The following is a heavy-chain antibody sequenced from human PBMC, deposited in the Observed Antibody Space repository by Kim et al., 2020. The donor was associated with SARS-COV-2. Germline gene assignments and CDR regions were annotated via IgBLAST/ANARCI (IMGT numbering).Heavy chain of an antibody. CDR2: T. J-gene: IGHJ5*02. Sequence: TNYTPTLTSRVTITVDTSKTQFSLKLSTVTAADTAVYYCARERAGFDPWGQGTLVTVSS. V-gene: IGHV4-59*01. CDR3: ARERAGFDP. D-gene: IGHD6-19*01.